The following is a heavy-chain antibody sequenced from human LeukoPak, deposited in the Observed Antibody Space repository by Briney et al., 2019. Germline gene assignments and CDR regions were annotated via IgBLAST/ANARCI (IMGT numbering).Heavy chain of an antibody. J-gene: IGHJ6*02. CDR2: INPNNGVT. V-gene: IGHV1-2*02. D-gene: IGHD3-9*01. CDR3: ALVYYDILTGNYYYYCGMDV. CDR1: GYTFTGYY. Sequence: ASLRVSCKASGYTFTGYYIHWVRHAPGQGLEWMAWINPNNGVTNYAQKFQGRVTMTRDTSISTAYMELSRLRSDDTAVYYCALVYYDILTGNYYYYCGMDVWGQGTTVTVSS.